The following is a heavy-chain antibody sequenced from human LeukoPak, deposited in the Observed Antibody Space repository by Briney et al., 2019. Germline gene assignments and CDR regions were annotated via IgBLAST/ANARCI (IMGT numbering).Heavy chain of an antibody. D-gene: IGHD5-18*01. Sequence: GGSLRLSCAASGFTFSSYWMSWVRQAPGKGLEWVANIKQDGSEKYYVDSVKGRFTISRDNAKNSLYLQMNSLRAEDTAVYYCARALGDTAMVFFDYWGQGTLVTVSS. J-gene: IGHJ4*02. CDR3: ARALGDTAMVFFDY. CDR1: GFTFSSYW. V-gene: IGHV3-7*01. CDR2: IKQDGSEK.